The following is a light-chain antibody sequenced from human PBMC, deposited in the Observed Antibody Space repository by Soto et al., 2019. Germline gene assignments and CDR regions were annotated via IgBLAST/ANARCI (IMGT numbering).Light chain of an antibody. CDR3: QKAYSFPIT. J-gene: IGKJ5*01. Sequence: DIQMHKSPSTLSGSVGARVTITCRASQTISSWLAWYQQKPGKATKLLIYKASTLKSGVPSRFSGSGSGTEFTLTISSLQPEEFATYYCQKAYSFPITVGQGTRLAI. CDR1: QTISSW. CDR2: KAS. V-gene: IGKV1-5*03.